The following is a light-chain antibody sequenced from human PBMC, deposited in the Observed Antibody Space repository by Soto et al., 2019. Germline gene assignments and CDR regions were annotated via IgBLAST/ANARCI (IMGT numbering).Light chain of an antibody. Sequence: EIQMTQSPSTLSASVGDRVTITCRASQSISSWLAWYQQKPGKAPKLLIYDASSLASGVPSRFSGSGSGTEFTLTISSLQPDDFATYYCQQYNSYSRTFGQGTKVEIK. CDR2: DAS. V-gene: IGKV1-5*01. J-gene: IGKJ1*01. CDR3: QQYNSYSRT. CDR1: QSISSW.